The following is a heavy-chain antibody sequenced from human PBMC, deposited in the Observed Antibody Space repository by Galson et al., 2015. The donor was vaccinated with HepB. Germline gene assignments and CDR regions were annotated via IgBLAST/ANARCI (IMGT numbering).Heavy chain of an antibody. J-gene: IGHJ4*02. D-gene: IGHD1-26*01. V-gene: IGHV3-30*18. CDR3: AKSQWELLPPFDY. CDR1: GFTFSSYG. CDR2: ISYDGSNK. Sequence: SLRLSCAASGFTFSSYGMHWVRQAPGKGLEWVAVISYDGSNKYYADSVKGRFTISRDNSKNTLYLQMNSLRAEDTAVYYCAKSQWELLPPFDYWGQGTLVTVSS.